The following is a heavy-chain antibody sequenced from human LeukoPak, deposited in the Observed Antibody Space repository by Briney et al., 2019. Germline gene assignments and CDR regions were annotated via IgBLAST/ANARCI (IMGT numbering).Heavy chain of an antibody. J-gene: IGHJ4*02. CDR3: ARDVEGDIVVVPAATGDY. Sequence: PGGSLRLSCAASGFTFSSYSMKWVGQAPGKGGEWVSYISSSSSTIYYADSVKGRFTISRDNAKNSLYLQMNSLRAEDTAVYYCARDVEGDIVVVPAATGDYWGQGTLVTVSS. V-gene: IGHV3-48*01. CDR1: GFTFSSYS. D-gene: IGHD2-2*01. CDR2: ISSSSSTI.